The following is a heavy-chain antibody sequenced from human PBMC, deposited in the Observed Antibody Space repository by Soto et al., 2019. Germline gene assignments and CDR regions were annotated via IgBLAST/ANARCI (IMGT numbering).Heavy chain of an antibody. D-gene: IGHD6-13*01. J-gene: IGHJ4*02. CDR2: ISYDGSNK. V-gene: IGHV3-30*18. CDR3: AKDRPQQCPFDY. Sequence: QVQLVESGGGVVQPGRSLRLSCAASGFTFSSYGMHWVRQAPGKGLEWVAVISYDGSNKYYADSVKGRFTISRDNSKNTLYLQMNSLRAEDTAGYYCAKDRPQQCPFDYWGQGTLVTVSS. CDR1: GFTFSSYG.